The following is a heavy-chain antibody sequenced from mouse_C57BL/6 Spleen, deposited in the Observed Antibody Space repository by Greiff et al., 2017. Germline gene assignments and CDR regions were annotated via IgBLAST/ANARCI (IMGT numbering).Heavy chain of an antibody. CDR3: ARRNYGSSYGYFDV. D-gene: IGHD1-1*01. CDR1: GYTFTSYG. J-gene: IGHJ1*03. Sequence: QVQLQQSGAELARPGASVKLSCKASGYTFTSYGISWVKQRTGQGLEWIGGIYPRSGNTYYNEKFKGKATLTADKSSSTAYMELRSLTSEDSAVYFCARRNYGSSYGYFDVWGTGTTVTVSS. V-gene: IGHV1-81*01. CDR2: IYPRSGNT.